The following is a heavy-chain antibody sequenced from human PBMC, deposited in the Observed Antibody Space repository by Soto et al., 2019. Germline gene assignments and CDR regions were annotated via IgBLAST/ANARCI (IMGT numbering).Heavy chain of an antibody. CDR3: AKSPRSGYEAPTVY. Sequence: PGGSLRLSWIGTGFTFSSDAVNWVWQTPGKGLEWVSRINASGNITYYADSVRGLFTFFIDISKDALLLQLNRLIAEVTAVYYCAKSPRSGYEAPTVYWRHGTQVPVPP. CDR1: GFTFSSDA. D-gene: IGHD5-12*01. J-gene: IGHJ4*01. CDR2: INASGNIT. V-gene: IGHV3-23*01.